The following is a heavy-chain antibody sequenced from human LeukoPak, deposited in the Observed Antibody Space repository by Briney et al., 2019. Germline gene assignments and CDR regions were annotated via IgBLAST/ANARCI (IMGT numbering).Heavy chain of an antibody. Sequence: LESLSLTCNVSGGSMSGYYWTWIRQPPGKGLEWIGHIHSTGSPTYNPSLKSRVTMSIDTSKNQFSLSLSSATAADTAFYYCARRRGGFGEGEFIYWGQGTLVTVSS. CDR3: ARRRGGFGEGEFIY. J-gene: IGHJ4*02. V-gene: IGHV4-4*09. D-gene: IGHD3-16*01. CDR2: IHSTGSP. CDR1: GGSMSGYY.